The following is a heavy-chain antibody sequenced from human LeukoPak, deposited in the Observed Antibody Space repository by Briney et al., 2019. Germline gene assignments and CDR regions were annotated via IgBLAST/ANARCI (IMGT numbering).Heavy chain of an antibody. CDR2: IYSGGST. CDR1: GFTVSSNY. D-gene: IGHD2-2*01. CDR3: ARGLHTAMTTGVDY. V-gene: IGHV3-66*01. Sequence: PGGSLRLSCAASGFTVSSNYMSWVRQAPGKGLEWVSVIYSGGSTYYADSVKGRFTISRDNSKNTLYLQMNSLRVEDTAVYYCARGLHTAMTTGVDYWGQGTLVTVSS. J-gene: IGHJ4*02.